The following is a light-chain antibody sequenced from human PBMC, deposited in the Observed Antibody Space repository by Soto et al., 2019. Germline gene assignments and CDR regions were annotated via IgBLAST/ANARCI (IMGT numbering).Light chain of an antibody. V-gene: IGKV3-20*01. CDR2: GAS. CDR1: QRVANAY. Sequence: EIVLTQSPGTLSLSPRERATLSGRASQRVANAYLAWYQHTVGQSPRILIYGASNRAPAIPVRFSGSGSGTDFTLTISRLEPEDFAVYYFQQYAASPRKLGQGTQVEVK. CDR3: QQYAASPRK. J-gene: IGKJ1*01.